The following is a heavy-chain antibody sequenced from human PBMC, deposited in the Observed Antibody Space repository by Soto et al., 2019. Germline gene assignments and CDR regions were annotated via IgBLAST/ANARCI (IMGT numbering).Heavy chain of an antibody. V-gene: IGHV1-69*04. CDR2: IIPILGIA. D-gene: IGHD3-10*01. J-gene: IGHJ6*02. Sequence: SVKVSCKASGGTFSSYTISWVRQAPGQGLEWMGRIIPILGIANYAQKFQGRVTITADKSTSTAYMELSSLRSEDTAVYYCARDPGYYYGSGSYYYYYGMDVWGQGTTVTVSS. CDR3: ARDPGYYYGSGSYYYYYGMDV. CDR1: GGTFSSYT.